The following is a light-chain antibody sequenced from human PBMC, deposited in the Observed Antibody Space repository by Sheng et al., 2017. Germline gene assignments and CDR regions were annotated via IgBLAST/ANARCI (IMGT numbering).Light chain of an antibody. CDR1: DIETKS. CDR2: DDT. CDR3: QVWDTTTDHIV. V-gene: IGLV3-21*02. Sequence: SYVLTQAPSVSVAPGQTASITCGGSDIETKSLHWYQQKPGQAPVLVIYDDTGRPSGIPERFSGSNSGNTATLTISRVEAGDEADYYCQVWDTTTDHIVFGGGTKLTVL. J-gene: IGLJ2*01.